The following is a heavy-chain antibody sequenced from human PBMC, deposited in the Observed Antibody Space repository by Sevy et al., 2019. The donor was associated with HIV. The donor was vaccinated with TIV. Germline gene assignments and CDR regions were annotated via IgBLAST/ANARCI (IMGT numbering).Heavy chain of an antibody. Sequence: GGSLRLSCAASGFTFDDYAIHWVRQAPGKGLEWVSGLSWNSGTIDYADSVKGRFTISRDNAKKSLSLQMNSLRTEDTALYYCAKGAGQWLGDAFDVWGQGTMVTVSS. CDR3: AKGAGQWLGDAFDV. CDR1: GFTFDDYA. J-gene: IGHJ3*01. D-gene: IGHD6-19*01. V-gene: IGHV3-9*01. CDR2: LSWNSGTI.